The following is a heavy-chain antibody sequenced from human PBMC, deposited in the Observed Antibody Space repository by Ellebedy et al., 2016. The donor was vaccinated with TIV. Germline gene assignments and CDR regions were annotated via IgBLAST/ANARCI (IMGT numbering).Heavy chain of an antibody. D-gene: IGHD3-10*01. Sequence: GESLKISXAASGFTFSSYDMHWVRQATGKGLEWVSAIGTAGDTYYPGSVKGRFTISRENAKNSLYLQMNSLRAGDTAVYYCARETSGGMDVWGQGTTVTVSS. V-gene: IGHV3-13*01. CDR2: IGTAGDT. J-gene: IGHJ6*02. CDR1: GFTFSSYD. CDR3: ARETSGGMDV.